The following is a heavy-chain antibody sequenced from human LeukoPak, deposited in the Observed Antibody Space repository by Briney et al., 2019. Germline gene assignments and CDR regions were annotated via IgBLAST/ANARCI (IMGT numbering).Heavy chain of an antibody. CDR3: ARVGAYYDFWSGSKRWFDP. CDR1: GGSFSGYY. Sequence: SETLSLTCAVYGGSFSGYYWSWIRQPPGKGLEWIGEINHSGSTNYNPSLKSRVTILVDTSKNQFSLKLSSVTAADTAVYYCARVGAYYDFWSGSKRWFDPWGQGTLVTVSS. CDR2: INHSGST. V-gene: IGHV4-34*01. J-gene: IGHJ5*02. D-gene: IGHD3-3*01.